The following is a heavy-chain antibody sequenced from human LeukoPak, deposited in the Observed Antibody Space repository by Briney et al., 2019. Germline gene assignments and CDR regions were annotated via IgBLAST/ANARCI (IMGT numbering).Heavy chain of an antibody. D-gene: IGHD2-21*01. CDR1: GFTFSSYG. V-gene: IGHV3-30*03. CDR3: ARDLLAYCGGDCSMGFDY. CDR2: IGYDGNNK. Sequence: GTSLRLSCAASGFTFSSYGMHWVRQAPGKGLEWVGVIGYDGNNKYYADSVKGRFTISRDNSKNTLYLQMNSLRAEDTAVYYCARDLLAYCGGDCSMGFDYWGQGTLVTVSS. J-gene: IGHJ4*02.